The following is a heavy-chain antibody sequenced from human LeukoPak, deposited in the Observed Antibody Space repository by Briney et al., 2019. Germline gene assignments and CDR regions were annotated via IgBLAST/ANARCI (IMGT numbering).Heavy chain of an antibody. V-gene: IGHV3-30*04. CDR1: GFTFSSYA. CDR3: ARVIAVAGPLFDY. D-gene: IGHD6-19*01. Sequence: GGSLRLSCAASGFTFSSYAMHWVRQAPGKGLEWVAVISYDGSNKYYADSVKGRFTISRDNSKNTLYLQMNSLRAEDTAVHYCARVIAVAGPLFDYWGQGTLVTVSS. CDR2: ISYDGSNK. J-gene: IGHJ4*02.